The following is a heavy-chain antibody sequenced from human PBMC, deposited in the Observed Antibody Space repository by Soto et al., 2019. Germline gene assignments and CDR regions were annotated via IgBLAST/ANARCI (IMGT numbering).Heavy chain of an antibody. CDR1: GFTLSNYD. CDR2: IGTAGDT. Sequence: EVQLVESGGGLVQPGGSLRLSCAASGFTLSNYDMHWVRQGTGKGLEWVSVIGTAGDTYYPGSVKGRFTISRENAKSSLYLQMNSLRAGDTAVYYCARSRGADFDYWGQGTLVTVSS. D-gene: IGHD3-10*01. V-gene: IGHV3-13*04. J-gene: IGHJ4*02. CDR3: ARSRGADFDY.